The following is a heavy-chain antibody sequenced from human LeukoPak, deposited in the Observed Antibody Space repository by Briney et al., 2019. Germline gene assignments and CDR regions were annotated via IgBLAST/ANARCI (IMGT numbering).Heavy chain of an antibody. CDR1: RFTFSSNA. V-gene: IGHV3-23*01. D-gene: IGHD1-26*01. J-gene: IGHJ4*02. Sequence: GGSLRLSCAASRFTFSSNAMSWVRQAPGKGLEWVSAISGSGGSTYYADSVKGRFTISRDNSKNTLYLQMNSLRAEDTAVYYCAKSDSGSFDYWGQGALVTVSS. CDR3: AKSDSGSFDY. CDR2: ISGSGGST.